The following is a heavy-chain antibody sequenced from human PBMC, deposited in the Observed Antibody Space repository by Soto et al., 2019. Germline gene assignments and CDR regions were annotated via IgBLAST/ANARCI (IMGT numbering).Heavy chain of an antibody. J-gene: IGHJ6*02. CDR1: GYTFTRYG. CDR2: INTYNGNT. V-gene: IGHV1-18*01. D-gene: IGHD3-16*01. Sequence: QVQLVQSGAEVKNPGASVKVSCKASGYTFTRYGIGWARQAPGQGLEWMGWINTYNGNTNYAKNVQGRVTLTTDTSTSTAYMELRSLRSNDTAIYYCAMVDVYVTPSPQGVWGQGTTVIVSS. CDR3: AMVDVYVTPSPQGV.